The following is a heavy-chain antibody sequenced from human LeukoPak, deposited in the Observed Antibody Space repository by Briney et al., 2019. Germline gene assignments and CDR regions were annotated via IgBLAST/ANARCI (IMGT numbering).Heavy chain of an antibody. CDR2: IYYSGST. CDR3: ARDQIVVVPAAIRGAFDP. J-gene: IGHJ5*02. D-gene: IGHD2-2*01. CDR1: GGSISSSSYY. V-gene: IGHV4-39*07. Sequence: SEILSLTCTVSGGSISSSSYYWGWIRQPPGKGLEWIGSIYYSGSTYYNPSLKSRVTISVDTSKNQFSLKLSSVTAADTAVYYCARDQIVVVPAAIRGAFDPWGQGTLVTVSS.